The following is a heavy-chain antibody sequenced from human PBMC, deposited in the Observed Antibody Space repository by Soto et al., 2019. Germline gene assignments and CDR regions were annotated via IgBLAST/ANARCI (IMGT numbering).Heavy chain of an antibody. V-gene: IGHV1-3*01. J-gene: IGHJ4*02. D-gene: IGHD3-22*01. Sequence: ASVKVSCKASGYTFTSYAMHWVRQAPGQRLEWMGWINAGNGNTKYSQKFQGRVTITRDTSASTAYMELSSLRPEDTAVYYCAREYYDSSGYYYSLAFDYWGQGTLVTVSS. CDR2: INAGNGNT. CDR1: GYTFTSYA. CDR3: AREYYDSSGYYYSLAFDY.